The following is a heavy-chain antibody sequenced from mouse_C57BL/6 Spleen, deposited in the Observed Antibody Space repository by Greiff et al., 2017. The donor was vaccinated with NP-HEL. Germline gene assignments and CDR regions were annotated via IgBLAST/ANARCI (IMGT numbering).Heavy chain of an antibody. J-gene: IGHJ2*01. CDR2: IYPGSGST. Sequence: QVQLQQPGAELVKPGASVKMSCKASGYTFTSYWITWVKQRPGQGLEWIGDIYPGSGSTNYNEKFKSKATLTVDTSSSTAYMQLSSLTSEDSAVYYCARKIPIYYDYDGGYFDYWGQGTTLTVSS. CDR3: ARKIPIYYDYDGGYFDY. CDR1: GYTFTSYW. D-gene: IGHD2-4*01. V-gene: IGHV1-55*01.